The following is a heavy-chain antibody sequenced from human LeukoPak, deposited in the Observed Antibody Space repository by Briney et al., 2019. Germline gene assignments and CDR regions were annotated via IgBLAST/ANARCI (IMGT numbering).Heavy chain of an antibody. J-gene: IGHJ3*02. CDR3: ARGGSFEAFDI. V-gene: IGHV4-39*02. CDR2: FYYRGST. D-gene: IGHD1-26*01. CDR1: GGSINTNPNY. Sequence: SETLSLTCSVSGGSINTNPNYWGWVRQPPGKGLEWIGCFYYRGSTYYNPSLRSRVTVSGDSSQNHFSLKLNSVTAADTAVYYCARGGSFEAFDIWGQGTMVTVSS.